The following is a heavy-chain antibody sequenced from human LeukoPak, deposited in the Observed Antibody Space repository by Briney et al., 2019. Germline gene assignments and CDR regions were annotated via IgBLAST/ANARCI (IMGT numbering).Heavy chain of an antibody. V-gene: IGHV4-39*07. CDR3: ATPLLGYAFDY. Sequence: SETLSLTCTVSGGSISSSSYYWGWIRQPPGKGLEWIGSIYYSGSTYYNPSLKSRVTISVDTSKNQFSLKLSSVTAADTAVYYCATPLLGYAFDYWGQGTLVTVSS. J-gene: IGHJ4*02. CDR2: IYYSGST. D-gene: IGHD2-8*01. CDR1: GGSISSSSYY.